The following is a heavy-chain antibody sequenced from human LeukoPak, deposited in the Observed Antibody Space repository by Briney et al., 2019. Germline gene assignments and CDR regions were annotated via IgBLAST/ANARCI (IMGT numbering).Heavy chain of an antibody. CDR3: ARGFGAVNRGPSFDY. D-gene: IGHD3-16*01. V-gene: IGHV4-59*01. Sequence: SETLSLTCTVSGGPMRSYYWSWIRQPPGKGLEWIGSIHYSGSTNYNPSLKSRVTISVDTSKNQFSLKLSSMTAADTAVYYCARGFGAVNRGPSFDYWGQGTLVTVSS. J-gene: IGHJ4*02. CDR2: IHYSGST. CDR1: GGPMRSYY.